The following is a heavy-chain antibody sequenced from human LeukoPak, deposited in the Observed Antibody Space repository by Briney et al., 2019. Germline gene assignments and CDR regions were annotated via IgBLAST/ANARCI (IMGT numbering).Heavy chain of an antibody. CDR1: GFTFSSYW. CDR2: IKQDGSEK. CDR3: ARGRKDDSSGYPYYYMDV. Sequence: GGSLRLSCAASGFTFSSYWMSWVRQAPGKGLEWVANIKQDGSEKYYVDSVKGRFTISRDNAKNSLYLQMNSLRAEDTAVYYCARGRKDDSSGYPYYYMDVWGKGTTVTVSS. J-gene: IGHJ6*03. D-gene: IGHD3-22*01. V-gene: IGHV3-7*01.